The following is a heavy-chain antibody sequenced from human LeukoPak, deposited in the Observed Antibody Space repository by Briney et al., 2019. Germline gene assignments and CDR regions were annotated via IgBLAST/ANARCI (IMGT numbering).Heavy chain of an antibody. D-gene: IGHD3-22*01. CDR2: ISSSSSYI. CDR1: GFTFSSYS. Sequence: PGGSLRLSCAASGFTFSSYSMNWVRQAPGKGLEWVSSISSSSSYIYYADLVKGRFTISRDNAKNSLYLQMNGLRAEDTAVYYCARDRSQYYDSSGYYHDYWGQGTLVTVSS. J-gene: IGHJ4*02. V-gene: IGHV3-21*01. CDR3: ARDRSQYYDSSGYYHDY.